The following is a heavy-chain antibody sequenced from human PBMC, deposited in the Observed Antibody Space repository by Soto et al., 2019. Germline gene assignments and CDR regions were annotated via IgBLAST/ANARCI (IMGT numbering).Heavy chain of an antibody. V-gene: IGHV1-69*01. CDR1: GGTFSIYT. Sequence: QVQLVQSGAEVKKPGSSVKVSCKASGGTFSIYTISWVRQAPGQGLEWMGASANSAQKFQGRLTVTADESTSTVYLELSSLTSEDTAVYYCAREGPPDIAWFDPWGQGNQVSVSS. CDR2: ASA. CDR3: AREGPPDIAWFDP. J-gene: IGHJ5*02. D-gene: IGHD2-15*01.